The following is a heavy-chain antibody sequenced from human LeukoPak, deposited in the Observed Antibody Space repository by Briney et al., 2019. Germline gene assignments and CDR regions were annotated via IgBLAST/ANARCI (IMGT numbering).Heavy chain of an antibody. D-gene: IGHD7-27*01. J-gene: IGHJ4*02. V-gene: IGHV1-2*06. CDR3: ARDLSSTSNWELDY. CDR2: INSNTGGT. CDR1: GYTFIHYF. Sequence: APVKVSCKASGYTFIHYFIHWVRQAPGQGLEWMGRINSNTGGTEYTQKFQGRVTMTRDTSITTVYMELSSLTSDDSAVYYCARDLSSTSNWELDYWGQGTLVTVSS.